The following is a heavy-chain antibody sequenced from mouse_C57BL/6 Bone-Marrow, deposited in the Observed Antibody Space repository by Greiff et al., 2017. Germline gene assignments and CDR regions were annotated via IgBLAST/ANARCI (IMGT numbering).Heavy chain of an antibody. Sequence: EVQLQQSGAELVRPGASVKLSCTASGFNIKDDYMHWVKQRPEQGLEWIGWIDPENGDTEYASKFHGKATITADTSSNTAYLQLSSLTSEDTAVYYCTTDYFDYWGQGTTLTVSS. CDR1: GFNIKDDY. V-gene: IGHV14-4*01. CDR3: TTDYFDY. CDR2: IDPENGDT. J-gene: IGHJ2*01.